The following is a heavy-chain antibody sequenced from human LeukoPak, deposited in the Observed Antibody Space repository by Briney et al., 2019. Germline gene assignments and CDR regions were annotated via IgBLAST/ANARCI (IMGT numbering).Heavy chain of an antibody. CDR1: GFILSDFT. Sequence: GGSLRLSSAASGFILSDFTMNWVRQAPGKGLEWVSTISNAGVTHYADSVKVRFTISRDSAKNSQYLQIYSLRDEDTAVYYCARYYFGSGNYRTFDRWGQGTLVIVSS. V-gene: IGHV3-69-1*01. CDR3: ARYYFGSGNYRTFDR. D-gene: IGHD3-10*01. J-gene: IGHJ4*02. CDR2: ISNAGVT.